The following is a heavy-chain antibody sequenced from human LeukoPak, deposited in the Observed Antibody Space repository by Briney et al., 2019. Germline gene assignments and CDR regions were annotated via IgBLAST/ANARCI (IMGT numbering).Heavy chain of an antibody. J-gene: IGHJ4*02. CDR2: IYSGGST. Sequence: PGGSLRLSCAASGFTVSSNYMSWVRQAPGKGLEWVSVIYSGGSTYYADSVKGRFTISRDNSKNTLYLQMNSLRAEDTAVYYCARDSGRGYSYGLGIFDYWGQGTLVTVSS. V-gene: IGHV3-66*01. CDR3: ARDSGRGYSYGLGIFDY. D-gene: IGHD5-18*01. CDR1: GFTVSSNY.